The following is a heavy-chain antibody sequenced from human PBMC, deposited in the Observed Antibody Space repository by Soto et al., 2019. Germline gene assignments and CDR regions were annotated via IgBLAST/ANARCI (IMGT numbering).Heavy chain of an antibody. V-gene: IGHV4-59*08. D-gene: IGHD6-13*01. J-gene: IGHJ3*02. CDR1: GGSISSYY. CDR3: ARRYSSAFDI. CDR2: IYYSGSI. Sequence: QVQLQESGPGLVKPSETLSLTCTVSGGSISSYYWSWIRQPPGKGLEWIGYIYYSGSINYNPSLKSRVTISVDTSKNQFSLKLSSVTAADTAVYYCARRYSSAFDIWGQGTMVTVSS.